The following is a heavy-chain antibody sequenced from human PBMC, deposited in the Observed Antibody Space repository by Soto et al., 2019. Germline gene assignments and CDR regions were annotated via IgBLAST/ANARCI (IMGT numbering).Heavy chain of an antibody. V-gene: IGHV1-69*12. CDR1: VGTFSTSA. D-gene: IGHD3-3*02. CDR3: ARDKDRQQLGGNYYYILDV. J-gene: IGHJ6*02. Sequence: QVQLMQSGAEVQKPESSVKVSCKASVGTFSTSAISWVRQAPGEGLEWVGGIMPVFATPDYAQKFQGRVTISADESTTTAYRELTSLTTDDTAVYYCARDKDRQQLGGNYYYILDVWGQGTAITVSS. CDR2: IMPVFATP.